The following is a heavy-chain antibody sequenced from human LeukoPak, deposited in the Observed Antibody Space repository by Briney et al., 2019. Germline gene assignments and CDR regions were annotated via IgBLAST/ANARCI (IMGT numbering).Heavy chain of an antibody. Sequence: PGGSLRLSCAASGFTFSDYAMSWVRQAPGKGLEWVSHISGSGGSTYYADSAKGRFTISRDNSKNTLYLQMNSLRAEDTAVYYCARVSDGSRTYSLDYWGQGTLVTVSS. J-gene: IGHJ4*02. V-gene: IGHV3-23*01. CDR3: ARVSDGSRTYSLDY. D-gene: IGHD2-2*01. CDR1: GFTFSDYA. CDR2: ISGSGGST.